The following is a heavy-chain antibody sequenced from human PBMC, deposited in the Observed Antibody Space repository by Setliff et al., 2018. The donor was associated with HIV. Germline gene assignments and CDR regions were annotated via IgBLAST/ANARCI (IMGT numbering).Heavy chain of an antibody. Sequence: PSETLSLTCTVTDDSLSRSDFYWAWIRQPPGKGLEWIATIYYTGNSYYNPSLQSRVSISVDTSNNQFSLKLHSVSTSDRGVYFCARLGESGYDFRGFFDFWGPGMLVTVSS. J-gene: IGHJ4*02. CDR1: DDSLSRSDFY. D-gene: IGHD5-12*01. CDR3: ARLGESGYDFRGFFDF. V-gene: IGHV4-39*01. CDR2: IYYTGNS.